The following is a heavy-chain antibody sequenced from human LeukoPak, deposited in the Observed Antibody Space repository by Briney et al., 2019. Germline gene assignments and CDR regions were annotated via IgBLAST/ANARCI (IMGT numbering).Heavy chain of an antibody. Sequence: AGGSLRLSCEASGFTFSSYAMSWVRQAPGKGLEWVSSIGSDNKPHYSESVKGRFAISRDNSKNTLFLQLHNLRVEDTALYYCARDVHYYVAMDVSGQGTTVTVSS. V-gene: IGHV3-23*01. J-gene: IGHJ6*02. D-gene: IGHD3-10*02. CDR1: GFTFSSYA. CDR3: ARDVHYYVAMDV. CDR2: IGSDNKP.